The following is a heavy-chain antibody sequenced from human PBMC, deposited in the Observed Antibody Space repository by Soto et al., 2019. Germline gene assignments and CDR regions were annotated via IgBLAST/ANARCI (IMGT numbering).Heavy chain of an antibody. CDR3: ASIDYYDKGAFDI. V-gene: IGHV1-46*01. CDR1: GYTFTSYY. CDR2: INPSGGST. D-gene: IGHD3-22*01. J-gene: IGHJ3*02. Sequence: ASVKVSCKASGYTFTSYYMHWVRQAPGQGLEWMGIINPSGGSTSYAQKFQGRVTMTRDTSTSTVYMELSSLRSEDTAAYYCASIDYYDKGAFDIWGRGTMVTVSS.